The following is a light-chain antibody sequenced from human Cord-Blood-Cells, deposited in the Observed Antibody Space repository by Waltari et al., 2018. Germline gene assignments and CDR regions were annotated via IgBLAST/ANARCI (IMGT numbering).Light chain of an antibody. Sequence: DIQMTQSPSPVSASVGDRVTITCRASQGISSWVAWYQQKPGKAPKLLSYAASRLQRGGPARFSGSGSGTDFTLTISSLQPEDFATYYCQQANSFPLTFGGGTKVEIK. CDR2: AAS. V-gene: IGKV1-12*01. CDR3: QQANSFPLT. CDR1: QGISSW. J-gene: IGKJ4*01.